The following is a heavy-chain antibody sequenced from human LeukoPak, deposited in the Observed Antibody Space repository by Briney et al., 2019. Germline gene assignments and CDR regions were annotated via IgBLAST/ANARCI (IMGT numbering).Heavy chain of an antibody. J-gene: IGHJ4*02. CDR1: GYSISSGFY. V-gene: IGHV4-38-2*01. D-gene: IGHD6-6*01. CDR2: FHHTVIT. Sequence: SETLSLTCGVSGYSISSGFYWDWIRQPPGKGLEWIGSFHHTVITPYNPSLKSRVTISVDTSKNQFSLKLSSVTAADTAVYYCARGRIAALDRGQGTLVTVSS. CDR3: ARGRIAALD.